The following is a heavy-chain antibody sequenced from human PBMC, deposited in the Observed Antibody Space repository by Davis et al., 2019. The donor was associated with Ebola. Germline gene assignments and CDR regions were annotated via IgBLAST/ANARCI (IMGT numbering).Heavy chain of an antibody. CDR3: ARVRNKQLVGSDY. Sequence: KVSCKGSGYYFTSYWISWVRQMPGRGLEWMGRIDPSDSKTNYSPSFEGHVTISVDKSISTVYLQWSSLKASDTAMYYCARVRNKQLVGSDYWGQGTLVTVS. V-gene: IGHV5-10-1*01. CDR2: IDPSDSKT. D-gene: IGHD6-6*01. J-gene: IGHJ4*02. CDR1: GYYFTSYW.